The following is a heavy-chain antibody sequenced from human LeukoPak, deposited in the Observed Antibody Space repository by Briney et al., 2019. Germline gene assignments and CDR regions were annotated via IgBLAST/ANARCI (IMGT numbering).Heavy chain of an antibody. D-gene: IGHD6-13*01. CDR3: AKDYIPYSSSWYSTDY. Sequence: GGSLRLSCAASGFTFSSYGMHWVRQAPGKGLEWVAVISYDGSNKYYADSVKGRFTISRDNSKNTLYLQMNSLRAEDTAVYYCAKDYIPYSSSWYSTDYWGQGTLVTVSS. V-gene: IGHV3-30*18. J-gene: IGHJ4*02. CDR2: ISYDGSNK. CDR1: GFTFSSYG.